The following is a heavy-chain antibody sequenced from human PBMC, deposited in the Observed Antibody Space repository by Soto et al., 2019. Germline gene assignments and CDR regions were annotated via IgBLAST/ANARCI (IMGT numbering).Heavy chain of an antibody. Sequence: EVQLVQSGAEVKKPGESLKISCKGSGYSFATHWIAWVRQMPGKGLEWMGTIYPSDSDTTYSPSVQGQVTISVDKSISPAYVQWSSLKASDSAVYYCARRSRSGSDWVAYNWFDPWGQGTLVTVSS. J-gene: IGHJ5*02. CDR2: IYPSDSDT. CDR3: ARRSRSGSDWVAYNWFDP. D-gene: IGHD5-12*01. V-gene: IGHV5-51*01. CDR1: GYSFATHW.